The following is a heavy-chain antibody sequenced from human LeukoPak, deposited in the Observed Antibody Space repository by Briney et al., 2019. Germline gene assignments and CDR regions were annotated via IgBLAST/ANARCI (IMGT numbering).Heavy chain of an antibody. CDR1: GFLFHVYT. D-gene: IGHD1-26*01. V-gene: IGHV3-48*01. CDR3: ARDVVYSGSYFLFDY. Sequence: GGSLRLSCRTSGFLFHVYTMTWVRQAPGRGLEWVSYISSSSSTIYYADSVKGRFTISRDNAKNSLYLQMNSLRAEDTAVYYCARDVVYSGSYFLFDYWGQGTLVTVSS. CDR2: ISSSSSTI. J-gene: IGHJ4*02.